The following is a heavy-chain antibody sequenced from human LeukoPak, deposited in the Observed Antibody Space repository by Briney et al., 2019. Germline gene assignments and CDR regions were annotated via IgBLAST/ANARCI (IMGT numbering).Heavy chain of an antibody. J-gene: IGHJ3*02. Sequence: GGSLRLSCAASGFTVSSYEMNWARQAPGEGLEWVSYITNSGTIMYYANSVKGRFTISRDNAKNSLYLQMNSLRADDTAIYYCARGGGYDSSGLSAFDIWGQGTMVTVSS. CDR2: ITNSGTIM. D-gene: IGHD3-22*01. V-gene: IGHV3-48*03. CDR1: GFTVSSYE. CDR3: ARGGGYDSSGLSAFDI.